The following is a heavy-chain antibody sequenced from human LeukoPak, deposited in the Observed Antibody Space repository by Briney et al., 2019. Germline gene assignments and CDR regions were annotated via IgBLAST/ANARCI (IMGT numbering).Heavy chain of an antibody. CDR1: GGSFSGYY. Sequence: SETPSLTCAVYGGSFSGYYWSWMSQHPAKRRVWMGEINHSRSTTYNTSLKSRVTISVDTSKNQFSLKLSSVPAADTAVYYCARGGAQYCSSTSCYTLFDYWGQGTLVTVSS. CDR3: ARGGAQYCSSTSCYTLFDY. J-gene: IGHJ4*02. CDR2: INHSRST. D-gene: IGHD2-2*02. V-gene: IGHV4-34*01.